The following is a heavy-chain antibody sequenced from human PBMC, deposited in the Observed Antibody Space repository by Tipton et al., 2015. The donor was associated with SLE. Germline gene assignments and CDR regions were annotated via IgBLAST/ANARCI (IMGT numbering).Heavy chain of an antibody. CDR3: ARGPPGGICYAEYFDH. CDR2: IIPIYATT. V-gene: IGHV1-69*01. D-gene: IGHD2-15*01. Sequence: QLVQSGAEVKKPGSSVRVSCKALGGIFRTSAFSCVRQAPGQGLEWMGGIIPIYATTHYSQHFQGRLTLTSDESTSTVYMELSGLRSEDTAMYYCARGPPGGICYAEYFDHWGQGTLVTVCS. CDR1: GGIFRTSA. J-gene: IGHJ1*01.